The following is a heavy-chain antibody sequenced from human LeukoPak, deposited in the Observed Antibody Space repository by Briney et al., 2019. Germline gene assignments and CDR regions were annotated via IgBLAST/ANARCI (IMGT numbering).Heavy chain of an antibody. J-gene: IGHJ4*02. CDR1: GFTFSSYS. CDR2: ISSSSSYI. D-gene: IGHD2-21*02. CDR3: ARDGPDCGGDCYSFDY. Sequence: GGSLRLSCAASGFTFSSYSINWVRQAPGKGLEWVSSISSSSSYIYYADSVKGRFTISRDNAKNSLYLQMNSLRAEDTAVYYCARDGPDCGGDCYSFDYWGQGTLVTVSS. V-gene: IGHV3-21*01.